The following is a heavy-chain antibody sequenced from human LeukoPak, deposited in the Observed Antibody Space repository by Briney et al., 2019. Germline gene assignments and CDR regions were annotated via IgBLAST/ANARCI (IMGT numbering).Heavy chain of an antibody. CDR2: IYPGDSDT. CDR1: GYSFTSYW. J-gene: IGHJ6*02. V-gene: IGHV5-51*01. Sequence: GESLKISCKASGYSFTSYWIGWVRQMPGKGLEWMGIIYPGDSDTRYSPSFQGQVTISADKSINTAYLQWNSLKASDTAMYYCARQAPYDSSGYFGMDVWGQGTTVTVSS. D-gene: IGHD3-22*01. CDR3: ARQAPYDSSGYFGMDV.